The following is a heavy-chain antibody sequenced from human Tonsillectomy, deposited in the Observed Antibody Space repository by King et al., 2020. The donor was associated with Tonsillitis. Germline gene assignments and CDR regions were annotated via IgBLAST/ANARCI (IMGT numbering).Heavy chain of an antibody. V-gene: IGHV4-59*01. J-gene: IGHJ4*02. CDR3: ARVPRGRGPFFDY. CDR2: IYYSGST. CDR1: GGSIISYH. Sequence: VQLQESGPGLVKPSETLSLTCIVSGGSIISYHWSWIRQSPGKGLEWIGYIYYSGSTAYNPSLNSRVTMSVDTSKNQFSLKLSSVTAADTAVYYCARVPRGRGPFFDYRGQGTLVTVSS. D-gene: IGHD3-10*01.